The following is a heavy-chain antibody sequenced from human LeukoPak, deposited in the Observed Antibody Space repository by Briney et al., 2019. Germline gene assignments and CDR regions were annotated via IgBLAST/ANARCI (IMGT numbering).Heavy chain of an antibody. CDR3: AKDLLAMMVVVIPYYFDY. CDR2: IRYDGSNK. J-gene: IGHJ4*02. D-gene: IGHD3-22*01. Sequence: PGGSLRLSCAASGFTFSSYGMHWVRQAPGKGLEWVAFIRYDGSNKYYADSVKGRFTISRDNSKNTLYLQMNSLRAEDTAVYYCAKDLLAMMVVVIPYYFDYWGQGTLVTVSS. CDR1: GFTFSSYG. V-gene: IGHV3-30*02.